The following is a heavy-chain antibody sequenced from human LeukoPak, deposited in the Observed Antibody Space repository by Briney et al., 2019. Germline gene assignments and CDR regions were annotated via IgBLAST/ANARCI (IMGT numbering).Heavy chain of an antibody. V-gene: IGHV1-8*01. Sequence: ASMKVSCKASGYTFTSYDINWVRQATGQGLEWMGWMNPNSGNTGYAQKFQGRGTMTRNTSISTAYMELSSLRSTDTAVYYCARXLXAGYNWFDPWGQGTLVTVSS. CDR1: GYTFTSYD. CDR2: MNPNSGNT. D-gene: IGHD6-13*01. J-gene: IGHJ5*02. CDR3: ARXLXAGYNWFDP.